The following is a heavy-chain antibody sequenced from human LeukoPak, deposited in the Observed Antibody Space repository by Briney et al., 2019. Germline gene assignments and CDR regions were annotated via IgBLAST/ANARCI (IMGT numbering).Heavy chain of an antibody. CDR3: ARFYYWRQYCSGGSCSSTSYGMDV. D-gene: IGHD2-15*01. Sequence: VASVKVSCKASGYTFTGYYMHWVRQAPGQGLEWMGWINPNSGGTNYAQKFQGRVTMTRDTSISTAYMELSRLRSDDTAVYYRARFYYWRQYCSGGSCSSTSYGMDVWGQGTTVTVSS. CDR1: GYTFTGYY. J-gene: IGHJ6*02. CDR2: INPNSGGT. V-gene: IGHV1-2*02.